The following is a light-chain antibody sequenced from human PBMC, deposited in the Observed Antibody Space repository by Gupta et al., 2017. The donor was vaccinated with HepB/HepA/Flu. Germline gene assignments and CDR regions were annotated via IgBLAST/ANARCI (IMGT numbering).Light chain of an antibody. Sequence: EIVMTQSPATLSVSPGERATLSCRASQSVSSNLAWYQQKPGQAPRLLIYGASTRATGIPARFSGSGSGTEFTLTISSLQSEDFAVYHCQQYNNWLTFGGGTKVEIK. J-gene: IGKJ4*01. CDR2: GAS. CDR3: QQYNNWLT. CDR1: QSVSSN. V-gene: IGKV3-15*01.